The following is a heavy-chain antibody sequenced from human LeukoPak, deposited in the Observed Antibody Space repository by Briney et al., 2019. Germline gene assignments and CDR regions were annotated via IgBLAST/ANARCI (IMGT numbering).Heavy chain of an antibody. CDR2: FSSDSHDT. J-gene: IGHJ4*01. D-gene: IGHD2/OR15-2a*01. CDR1: GLTLSSYN. Sequence: GGSLRLSCVVSGLTLSSYNVNWVRQAPGRGLEWVSFFSSDSHDTHYAGSVKGRFTVSRDNAKHSLYLQSTSLRVEDTGIYYCATKNPGDNWGHGTLVTVSA. V-gene: IGHV3-48*01. CDR3: ATKNPGDN.